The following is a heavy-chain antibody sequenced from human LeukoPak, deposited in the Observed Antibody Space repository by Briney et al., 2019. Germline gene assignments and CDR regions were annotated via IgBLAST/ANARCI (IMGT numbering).Heavy chain of an antibody. CDR3: ARGTLHWGSKHGPFDY. CDR2: INHSGST. Sequence: MPSETLSLTCAVYGGSFSGYYWSWIRQPPGKGLEWIGEINHSGSTNYNPSLKSRVTISVDRSKNQFSLKLSSVTAADTAVYYCARGTLHWGSKHGPFDYWGQGTLVTVSS. CDR1: GGSFSGYY. D-gene: IGHD7-27*01. V-gene: IGHV4-34*01. J-gene: IGHJ4*02.